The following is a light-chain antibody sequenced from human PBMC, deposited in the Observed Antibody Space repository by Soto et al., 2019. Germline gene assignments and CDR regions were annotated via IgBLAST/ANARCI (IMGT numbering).Light chain of an antibody. V-gene: IGLV4-69*01. CDR1: SGHNNYA. CDR3: QTWGTGIRV. Sequence: QLVLTQSPSASASLGASVKLTCTLSSGHNNYAIAWHQQQPEKGPRYLMKLNSDGSHSKGDGIPARFSGSSSGAERYLTISSLQYEDEADYYCQTWGTGIRVFGGGTKLTVL. J-gene: IGLJ3*02. CDR2: LNSDGSH.